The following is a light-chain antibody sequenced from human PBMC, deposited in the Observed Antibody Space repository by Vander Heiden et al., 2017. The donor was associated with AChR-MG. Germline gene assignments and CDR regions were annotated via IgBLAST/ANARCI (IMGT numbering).Light chain of an antibody. CDR3: NSRDSSGNHPSV. V-gene: IGLV3-19*01. CDR2: GKN. J-gene: IGLJ3*02. Sequence: SSALTQDPAVSVALGQTVRITCQGDSIRSCYANWYQQKPGQAPVPVIYGKNNRPSGIPDRFSGSSSGNTASLTITGSQAEDEADYYCNSRDSSGNHPSVFGGGTKLTVL. CDR1: SIRSCY.